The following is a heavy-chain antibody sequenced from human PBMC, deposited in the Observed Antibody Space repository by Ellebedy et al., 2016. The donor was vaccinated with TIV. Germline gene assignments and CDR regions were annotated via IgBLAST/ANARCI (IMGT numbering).Heavy chain of an antibody. J-gene: IGHJ4*02. V-gene: IGHV1-69*13. Sequence: AASVKVSCKASGRTFSSYAISWVRHAPGQGLEWMGGIITILGTTNFAQKFQGRVAITADESTSTAYMAVSSLRFEDTAVYYCAIPLILVAATGVAGYWGQGTRVTVSS. CDR3: AIPLILVAATGVAGY. CDR1: GRTFSSYA. CDR2: IITILGTT. D-gene: IGHD6-19*01.